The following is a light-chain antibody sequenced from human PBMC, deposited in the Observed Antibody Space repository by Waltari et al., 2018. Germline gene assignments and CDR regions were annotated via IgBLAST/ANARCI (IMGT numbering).Light chain of an antibody. Sequence: QSGLTQPASVSGSPGQSITISCTGTSRDVGNYNLVSWYQQYPGKAPKLMVYEVTGRSSGVSERVSGSKSGNTASLISSKVLPEDEADYSCCAYTRSDTVIFGGGTKLTVL. CDR1: SRDVGNYNL. CDR3: CAYTRSDTVI. CDR2: EVT. J-gene: IGLJ2*01. V-gene: IGLV2-14*02.